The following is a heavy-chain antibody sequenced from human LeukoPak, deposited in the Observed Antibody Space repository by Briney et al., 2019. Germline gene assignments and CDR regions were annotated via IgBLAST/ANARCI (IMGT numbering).Heavy chain of an antibody. J-gene: IGHJ4*02. CDR1: GFSFDDYA. CDR2: ISADGDST. V-gene: IGHV3-43*02. CDR3: AKDQAPHYYATTGYPDY. Sequence: GGSLRLSCAAAGFSFDDYAMYWVRQAPGKGLQWVSVISADGDSTYYADSVTGRFTISRDNSKNSLYLQMNSLRSEDTAFYYCAKDQAPHYYATTGYPDYWGQGTLVTVSS. D-gene: IGHD3-22*01.